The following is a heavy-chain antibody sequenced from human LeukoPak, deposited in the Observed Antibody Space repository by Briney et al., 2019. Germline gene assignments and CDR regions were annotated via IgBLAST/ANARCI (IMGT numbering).Heavy chain of an antibody. V-gene: IGHV1-69*06. Sequence: SVKVSCKASGGTFSSYAISWVRQAPGQGLEWMGGIIPIFGTANYAQKFQGRVTFTADKSTSTAYMELSSLRSEDTAVYYCARSLFRFLEWSYRSYYYYYMDVWGKGTTVAVSS. CDR3: ARSLFRFLEWSYRSYYYYYMDV. CDR1: GGTFSSYA. D-gene: IGHD3-3*01. J-gene: IGHJ6*03. CDR2: IIPIFGTA.